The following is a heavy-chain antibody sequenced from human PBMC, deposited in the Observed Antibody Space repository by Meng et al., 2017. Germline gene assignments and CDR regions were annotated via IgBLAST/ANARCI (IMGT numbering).Heavy chain of an antibody. J-gene: IGHJ4*02. CDR3: ARDRGGRWFGELWAHLAYFDY. CDR1: GGSFSGYY. V-gene: IGHV4-34*01. Sequence: SETLSLTCAVYGGSFSGYYWSWIRQPPGKGLEWNGEINHSGSTNYNPSLKSRVTISVDTSKNQFSLKLSSVTAADTAVYYCARDRGGRWFGELWAHLAYFDYWGQGTLVTVSS. D-gene: IGHD3-10*01. CDR2: INHSGST.